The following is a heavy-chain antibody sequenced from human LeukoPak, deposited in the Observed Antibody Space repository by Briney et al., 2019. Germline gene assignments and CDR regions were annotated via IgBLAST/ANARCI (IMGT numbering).Heavy chain of an antibody. J-gene: IGHJ4*02. V-gene: IGHV2-5*01. CDR1: GFSLSTSGVS. D-gene: IGHD3-22*01. Sequence: SGPTLVKPTQTLTLTCTFSGFSLSTSGVSVGWIRQPPGKALEWLALIYWNDDKPYSPSLKSRLTLTKDTSKNQVVLKLTNVDPEDTAIYYCAHTRGRSGYYFDFDFWGQGTLVTVSS. CDR3: AHTRGRSGYYFDFDF. CDR2: IYWNDDK.